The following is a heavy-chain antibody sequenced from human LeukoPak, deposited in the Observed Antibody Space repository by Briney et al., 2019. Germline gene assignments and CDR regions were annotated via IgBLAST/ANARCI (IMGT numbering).Heavy chain of an antibody. D-gene: IGHD1-26*01. J-gene: IGHJ5*02. CDR2: ISSCSSYL. Sequence: PGGSLRLSCAASGFTFSSYSMNWVRQAPGKGLEWVSGISSCSSYLYYKDSVQGRFTVSRDNAKNSLYLQMISLRAEDTAVYYCARAYSESYNWFDPWGQGTLVTVSS. CDR3: ARAYSESYNWFDP. V-gene: IGHV3-21*01. CDR1: GFTFSSYS.